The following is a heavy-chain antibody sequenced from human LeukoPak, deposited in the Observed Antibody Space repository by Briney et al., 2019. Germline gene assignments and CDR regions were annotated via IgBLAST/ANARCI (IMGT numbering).Heavy chain of an antibody. CDR1: GFTFSSYA. CDR3: ARELPFDY. D-gene: IGHD2-15*01. CDR2: ISYDGSNK. J-gene: IGHJ4*02. V-gene: IGHV3-30-3*01. Sequence: GGSLRPPCAASGFTFSSYAMHWVRQAPGKGLEWVAVISYDGSNKYYADSVKGRFTISRDNSKNTLYLQMNSLRAEDTAVYYCARELPFDYWGQGTLVTVSS.